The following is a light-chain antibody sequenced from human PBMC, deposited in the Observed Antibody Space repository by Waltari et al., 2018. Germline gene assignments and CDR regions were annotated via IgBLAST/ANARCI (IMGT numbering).Light chain of an antibody. J-gene: IGKJ1*01. CDR2: GAS. CDR3: QHYDVWRT. Sequence: EIVMTQSPATLSVSPGERAILSCRAMQSVSSNLAWYQQNTGQAPRLLIYGASTRAAGIPARFSGSWSDTEFTLTINTLQSEDFAVYYCQHYDVWRTFGQGTKVEIK. V-gene: IGKV3-15*01. CDR1: QSVSSN.